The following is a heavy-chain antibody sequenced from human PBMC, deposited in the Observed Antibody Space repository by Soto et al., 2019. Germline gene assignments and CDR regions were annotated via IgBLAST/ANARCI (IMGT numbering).Heavy chain of an antibody. CDR1: AFSFTSSW. Sequence: PGESLKISCQGSAFSFTSSWIGWVRQMPGKGLEWMGLIYPGDSDTRYSTSFQRQVTISADKSIGTAYLQWSSLKAPDTAIYYCARSNGMDVWHQGTTATVS. CDR2: IYPGDSDT. V-gene: IGHV5-51*01. CDR3: ARSNGMDV. J-gene: IGHJ6*02.